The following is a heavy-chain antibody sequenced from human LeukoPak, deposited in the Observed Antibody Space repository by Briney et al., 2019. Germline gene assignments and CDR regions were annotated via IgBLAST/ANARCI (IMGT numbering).Heavy chain of an antibody. CDR2: ISSSGSTI. V-gene: IGHV3-48*03. D-gene: IGHD3-10*01. Sequence: GGSLRLACAASGFTFSSYEMNWVRQAPGKGLEWVSYISSSGSTIYYADSVKGRFTISRDNAKNSLYLQMNSLRAEDTAVYYCARDSRWFGEFFWGQGTLVTVSS. CDR1: GFTFSSYE. CDR3: ARDSRWFGEFF. J-gene: IGHJ1*01.